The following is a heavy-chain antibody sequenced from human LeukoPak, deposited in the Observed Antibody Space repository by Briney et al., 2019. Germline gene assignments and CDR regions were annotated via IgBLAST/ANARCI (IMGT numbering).Heavy chain of an antibody. V-gene: IGHV4-38-2*02. J-gene: IGHJ3*02. Sequence: SETLSLTCTVSGYSISGGYYWGWIRQPPGKGLEWIGSIYHSGSTYYNPSLKSRVTISVDTSKNQFSLKLSSVTAADTAVYYCAVGPAAFDIWGQGTMVTVSS. CDR3: AVGPAAFDI. D-gene: IGHD1-26*01. CDR1: GYSISGGYY. CDR2: IYHSGST.